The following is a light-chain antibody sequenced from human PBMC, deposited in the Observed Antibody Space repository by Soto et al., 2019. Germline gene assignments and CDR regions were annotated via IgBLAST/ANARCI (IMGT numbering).Light chain of an antibody. CDR3: ISYTRRSTRV. V-gene: IGLV2-14*01. Sequence: QSALTQPASVSGSPGQSITISCTGTSGDVGGYNYVSWYQQHPGKAPKLMIYEVTDRPSGVYNRFSGSKSSNTASLTISGLQGEDEDDYYCISYTRRSTRVFGGGTKHTVL. J-gene: IGLJ3*02. CDR2: EVT. CDR1: SGDVGGYNY.